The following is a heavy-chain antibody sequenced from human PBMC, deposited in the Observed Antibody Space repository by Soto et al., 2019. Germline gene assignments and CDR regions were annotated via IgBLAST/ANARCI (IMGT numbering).Heavy chain of an antibody. J-gene: IGHJ4*02. D-gene: IGHD1-26*01. CDR2: IYHSGST. Sequence: QVQLQESGPGLVKPSGTLSLTCAVSGGSISSNNWWHWVRQPPGKGLEWIGEIYHSGSTNYSPSLKIRVTMSVDQSKNQFSLSLSSVTAADTAVYYCARERGAGTYQGFDYWGQGTLVTVSS. V-gene: IGHV4-4*02. CDR1: GGSISSNNW. CDR3: ARERGAGTYQGFDY.